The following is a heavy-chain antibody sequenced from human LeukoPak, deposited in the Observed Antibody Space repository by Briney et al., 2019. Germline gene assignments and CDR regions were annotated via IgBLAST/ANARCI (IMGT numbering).Heavy chain of an antibody. V-gene: IGHV3-21*04. D-gene: IGHD3-22*01. J-gene: IGHJ3*02. Sequence: AGGSLRLSCAASGFTFSSYNMNWVRQAPGKGLEWVSSISSSSSYIYYADSVKGRFAISRDNAKKSLYLQMNSLRAEDTALYYCARALYYYGSSGYKSDAFDIWGQGTMVTVSS. CDR3: ARALYYYGSSGYKSDAFDI. CDR2: ISSSSSYI. CDR1: GFTFSSYN.